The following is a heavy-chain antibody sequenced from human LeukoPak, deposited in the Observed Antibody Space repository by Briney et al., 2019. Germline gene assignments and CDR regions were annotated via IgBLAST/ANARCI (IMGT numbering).Heavy chain of an antibody. D-gene: IGHD6-19*01. V-gene: IGHV3-74*01. J-gene: IGHJ4*02. CDR3: ATKQWLAPPPDS. CDR2: INTDGTVT. CDR1: GFTFSKYR. Sequence: GGSLRLSCAASGFTFSKYRMLWVRQAPGKGLESVSRINTDGTVTTYADSVKGRYTVSRDNADNTMFLQMNSVRDEDTAVYYCATKQWLAPPPDSWGQGTPVTVSS.